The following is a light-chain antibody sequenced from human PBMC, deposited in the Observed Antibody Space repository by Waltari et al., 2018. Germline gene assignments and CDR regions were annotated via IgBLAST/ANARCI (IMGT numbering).Light chain of an antibody. Sequence: QSVLTQPPPASGTPGQSLIISCSSTSNTVKCFQQVPGAAPKLPIFSDDQRPSGVPARFSGSRSGTSASLAISGLHSEDEADYYCATWDNSLEGWLFGGGTKVTV. CDR3: ATWDNSLEGWL. J-gene: IGLJ2*01. CDR2: SDD. CDR1: SNT. V-gene: IGLV1-44*01.